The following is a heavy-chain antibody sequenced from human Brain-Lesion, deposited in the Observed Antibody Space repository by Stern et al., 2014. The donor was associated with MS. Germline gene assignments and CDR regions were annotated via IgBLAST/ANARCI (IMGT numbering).Heavy chain of an antibody. V-gene: IGHV4-39*01. CDR1: GGSVSSTSYA. J-gene: IGHJ5*02. CDR3: AGEEDIRYCSGGSCTGNWFDP. CDR2: LYYSGNT. Sequence: QVQLQESGPGLVKPSETLSLTCTVAGGSVSSTSYAWAWIRQPPGKGLEWIGTLYYSGNTYYRPSLKSRLTLSLVTSQNQFSLPRRSVTAADTAVYYCAGEEDIRYCSGGSCTGNWFDPWGQGTLVTVSS. D-gene: IGHD2-15*01.